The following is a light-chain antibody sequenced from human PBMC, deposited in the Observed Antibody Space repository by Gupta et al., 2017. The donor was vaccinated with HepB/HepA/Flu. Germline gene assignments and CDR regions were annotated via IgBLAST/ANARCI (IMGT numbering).Light chain of an antibody. CDR1: SSNIGANY. V-gene: IGLV1-47*01. J-gene: IGLJ1*01. Sequence: QSLLTQPPSASGTTGQRVTISCSGSSSNIGANYVFWYQQLPGRAPKLLIYRNNQRPSGVPDRFSGSKSGTSASLAFSGLRFEDEADYYCAAWDDSLSGYVFGTGTKVIVL. CDR2: RNN. CDR3: AAWDDSLSGYV.